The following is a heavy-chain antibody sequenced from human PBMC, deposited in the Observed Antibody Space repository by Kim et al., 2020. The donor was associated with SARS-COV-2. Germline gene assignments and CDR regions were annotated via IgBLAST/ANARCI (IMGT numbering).Heavy chain of an antibody. Sequence: GGSLRLSCVASGFTFSSYGMNWVRQVPGKGLQWISYISGNSNSIYYADSVKGRFTISRDNAKSSVYLQMNSLREEDTSIYYCARRTNFDYWGQGILVTVSS. CDR2: ISGNSNSI. CDR1: GFTFSSYG. J-gene: IGHJ4*02. CDR3: ARRTNFDY. V-gene: IGHV3-48*02.